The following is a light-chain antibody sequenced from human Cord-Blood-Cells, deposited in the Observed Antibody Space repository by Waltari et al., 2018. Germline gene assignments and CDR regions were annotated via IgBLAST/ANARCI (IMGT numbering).Light chain of an antibody. J-gene: IGKJ2*01. V-gene: IGKV1-39*01. Sequence: DIQMTQSPSSLSTSVGDRVTITSRASQSISSYLNWYQQKPGNAPKLLIYAASSLQSGVPSRFSGSGSGTDFTLTISSLQPEDFATYYCQQSYSTPYTFGQGTKLEIK. CDR3: QQSYSTPYT. CDR2: AAS. CDR1: QSISSY.